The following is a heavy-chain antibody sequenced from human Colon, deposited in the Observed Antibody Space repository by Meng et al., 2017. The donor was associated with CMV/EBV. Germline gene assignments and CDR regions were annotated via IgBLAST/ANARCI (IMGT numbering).Heavy chain of an antibody. V-gene: IGHV3-21*01. CDR3: SAQETPMIDY. CDR1: GFTFSTYN. J-gene: IGHJ4*02. CDR2: ISSSSGYI. D-gene: IGHD5-18*01. Sequence: EVXLVESGGXLVKPGGSLRLSCAASGFTFSTYNINWVRQAPGKGLEWVASISSSSGYIYYADSLKGRFTISRDNAKNSAFLQVNSLRAEDTAVYYCSAQETPMIDYWGQGTLVTVSS.